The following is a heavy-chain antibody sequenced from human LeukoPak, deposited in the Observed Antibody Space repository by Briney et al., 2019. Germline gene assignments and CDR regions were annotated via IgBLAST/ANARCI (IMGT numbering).Heavy chain of an antibody. J-gene: IGHJ4*02. CDR2: ISGSGGST. V-gene: IGHV3-23*01. Sequence: GGSLRLSCGASGFTFSSYAMSWVRQAPGKGLEWVSAISGSGGSTYYADSVKGRFTISGDNSKNTVYLQMNSLRAEDTALHYCAKHRILRGVIMDYYSDDWGQGTLVTVSS. CDR1: GFTFSSYA. D-gene: IGHD3-10*01. CDR3: AKHRILRGVIMDYYSDD.